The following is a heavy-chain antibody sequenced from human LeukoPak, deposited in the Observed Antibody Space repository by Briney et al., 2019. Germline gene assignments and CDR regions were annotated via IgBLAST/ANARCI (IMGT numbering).Heavy chain of an antibody. Sequence: GASVKVSCKASGYTFTGYYMHWVRQAPGQGLEWMGWINPNSGSTNYAQKFQGRVTMTRDTSISTAYMELSRLRSDDTAVYYCARRLAADSSGPWGQGTLVTVSS. D-gene: IGHD3-22*01. CDR1: GYTFTGYY. CDR2: INPNSGST. J-gene: IGHJ4*02. CDR3: ARRLAADSSGP. V-gene: IGHV1-2*02.